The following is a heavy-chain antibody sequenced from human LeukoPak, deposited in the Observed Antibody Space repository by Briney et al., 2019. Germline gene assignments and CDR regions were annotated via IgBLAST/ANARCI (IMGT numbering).Heavy chain of an antibody. CDR1: GGTVGSGSYS. Sequence: PSETLSLTSTVLGGTVGSGSYSWSWIRPPPGEGLEWIGYIYYSGSTNYNPSLKSRVTMSVDTSKNQFSLKLSSVTAADTAVYYCARVPGGRTAANWGQGTMVTVSS. CDR2: IYYSGST. V-gene: IGHV4-61*01. CDR3: ARVPGGRTAAN. J-gene: IGHJ3*01. D-gene: IGHD1-1*01.